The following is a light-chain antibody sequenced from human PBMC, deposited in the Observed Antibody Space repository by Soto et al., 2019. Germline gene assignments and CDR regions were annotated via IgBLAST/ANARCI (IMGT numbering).Light chain of an antibody. Sequence: QSALTQPPSASGSLGQSVTISCTGSSSDVGGYNYVSWYQQHPGKAPKLMIYEVSKRPSGVPDRLSGSKSGNTASLTVSGLQAEDEADYYCSSYGGGNTVVFGGGTKLTVL. CDR1: SSDVGGYNY. CDR3: SSYGGGNTVV. CDR2: EVS. V-gene: IGLV2-8*01. J-gene: IGLJ2*01.